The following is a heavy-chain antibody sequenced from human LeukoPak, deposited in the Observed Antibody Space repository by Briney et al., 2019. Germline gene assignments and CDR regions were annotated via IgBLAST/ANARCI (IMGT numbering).Heavy chain of an antibody. V-gene: IGHV3-23*01. Sequence: GGTLRLSCAASGFTFSTYAMGWVRQAPGKGLEWISSVQKSGGLTYYADFMKGRFTISRNNSKDTVSLQMSNLSADEKATYYCARGLGSIDPFDYWGQGTMVTVSS. D-gene: IGHD2-15*01. CDR3: ARGLGSIDPFDY. J-gene: IGHJ3*01. CDR2: VQKSGGLT. CDR1: GFTFSTYA.